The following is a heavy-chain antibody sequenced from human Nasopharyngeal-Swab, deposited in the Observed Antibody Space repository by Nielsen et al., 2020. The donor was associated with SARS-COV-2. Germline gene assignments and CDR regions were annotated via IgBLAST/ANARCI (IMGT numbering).Heavy chain of an antibody. D-gene: IGHD3-10*01. V-gene: IGHV3-21*01. CDR1: GFTFSSYS. Sequence: GGSLRFSCAASGFTFSSYSMNWVRQAPGKGLEWVSSISSSSSYIYYADSVKGRFTISRDNAKNSLYLQMNSLRAEDTAVYYCARARRGVDYYMDVWGKGTTVTVSS. CDR2: ISSSSSYI. J-gene: IGHJ6*03. CDR3: ARARRGVDYYMDV.